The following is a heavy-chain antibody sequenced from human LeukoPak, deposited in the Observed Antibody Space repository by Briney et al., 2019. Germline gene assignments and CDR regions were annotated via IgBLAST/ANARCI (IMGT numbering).Heavy chain of an antibody. CDR3: ATDLRGTTATFDI. V-gene: IGHV1-69-2*01. CDR1: GYTFTDYY. D-gene: IGHD4-11*01. CDR2: VDPEDGET. Sequence: GATVIVSSKASGYTFTDYYLHRVHQAPGKGLEWMGRVDPEDGETIYAHKFQGRFTMTADTSTDTAYMELSSLKFEDTAMYFCATDLRGTTATFDIWGQGTMVTVSS. J-gene: IGHJ3*02.